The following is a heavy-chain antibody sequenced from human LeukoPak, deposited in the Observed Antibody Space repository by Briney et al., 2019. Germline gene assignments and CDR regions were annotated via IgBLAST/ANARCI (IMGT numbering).Heavy chain of an antibody. CDR3: AKDQTPYY. CDR1: GFTFSTYG. Sequence: PGGTLRLSCAASGFTFSTYGMNWVRQAPGKGLEWVSAISGSGGSTYYADYVKGRFTISRDNSENTLYLQMNSLRAEDTAVYYCAKDQTPYYWGQGTLVTVSS. D-gene: IGHD4-23*01. CDR2: ISGSGGST. J-gene: IGHJ4*02. V-gene: IGHV3-23*01.